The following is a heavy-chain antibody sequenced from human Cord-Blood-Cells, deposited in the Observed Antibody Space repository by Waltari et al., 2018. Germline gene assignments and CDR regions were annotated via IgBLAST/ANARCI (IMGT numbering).Heavy chain of an antibody. CDR3: ARGLGYCSSTSCYFDY. CDR1: GYTFTSYD. V-gene: IGHV1-8*03. Sequence: QVQLVQSGAEVKKPGASVKVSCKASGYTFTSYDINWVRQPTGQGLEWMGWMNPNSGNTGCAQKFQGRVTITRNTSISTAYMELSSLRSEDTAVYYCARGLGYCSSTSCYFDYWGQGTLVTVSS. J-gene: IGHJ4*02. CDR2: MNPNSGNT. D-gene: IGHD2-2*01.